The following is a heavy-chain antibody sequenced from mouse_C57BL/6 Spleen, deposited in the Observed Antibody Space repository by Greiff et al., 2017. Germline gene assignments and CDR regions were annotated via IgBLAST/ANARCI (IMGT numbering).Heavy chain of an antibody. Sequence: VQLQQSGAELVRPGASVTLSCKASGYTFTDYEMHWVKQTPVHGLEWIGAIDPETGGTAYNQKFKGKAILTADKSSSTAYMELRILTSEDSAVYYCTRKDYGSSYWFAYWGQGTLVTVSA. CDR1: GYTFTDYE. V-gene: IGHV1-15*01. CDR3: TRKDYGSSYWFAY. CDR2: IDPETGGT. J-gene: IGHJ3*01. D-gene: IGHD1-1*01.